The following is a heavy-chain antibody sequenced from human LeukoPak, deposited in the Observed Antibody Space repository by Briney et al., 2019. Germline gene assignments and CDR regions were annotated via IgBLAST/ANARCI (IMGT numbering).Heavy chain of an antibody. CDR3: ARVVRRYFDY. CDR2: IYHSGST. J-gene: IGHJ4*02. CDR1: GYSISSGYY. V-gene: IGHV4-38-2*02. D-gene: IGHD4-17*01. Sequence: SSETLSLTCTVSGYSISSGYYWGWIRQPPGKGLEWIGSIYHSGSTYYNPSLKSRVTISVDTSKNQFSLKLSSVTAAGTAVYYCARVVRRYFDYWGQGTLVTVSS.